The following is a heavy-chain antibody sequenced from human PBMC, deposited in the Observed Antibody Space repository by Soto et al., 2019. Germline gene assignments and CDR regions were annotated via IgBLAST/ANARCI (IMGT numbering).Heavy chain of an antibody. CDR3: AKVLRSYYDFWSGYYGGAFDI. D-gene: IGHD3-3*01. Sequence: GGSLRLSCAASGFTFSSYGMHWVRQAPGKGLEWVAVIWYDGSNKYYADSVKGRFTISRDNAKNSLYLQMNSLRAEDTALYYCAKVLRSYYDFWSGYYGGAFDIWGQGTMVTVSS. V-gene: IGHV3-33*03. J-gene: IGHJ3*02. CDR1: GFTFSSYG. CDR2: IWYDGSNK.